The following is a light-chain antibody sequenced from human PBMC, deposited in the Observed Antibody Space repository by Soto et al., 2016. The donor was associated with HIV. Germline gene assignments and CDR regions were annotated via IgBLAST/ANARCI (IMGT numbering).Light chain of an antibody. CDR2: GKN. J-gene: IGLJ2*01. CDR1: SVTSYY. V-gene: IGLV3-19*01. Sequence: SSELIQDPVVSVALGQTVKITCQGDSVTSYYVSWYQQKPGQAPRLVIYGKNNRPSGIPDRFSGSSSGNTASLAIAGAQAEDEADYFCISRDNNRVIFGGGTKLTVL. CDR3: ISRDNNRVI.